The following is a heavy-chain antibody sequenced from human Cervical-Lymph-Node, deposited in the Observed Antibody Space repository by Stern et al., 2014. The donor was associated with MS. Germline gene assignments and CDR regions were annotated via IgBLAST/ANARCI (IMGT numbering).Heavy chain of an antibody. Sequence: VQLLESGPGLVKPSQTLSLTCTVSGGSISSRAYYWSWIRQPPGKGRVWIGYISCSGSASYNPSIQSRLSMSVDTSKNQFSLNLSSVTAADTAVYYCARGGIFDYWGQGTLVTVSS. CDR1: GGSISSRAYY. CDR2: ISCSGSA. V-gene: IGHV4-30-4*01. J-gene: IGHJ4*02. CDR3: ARGGIFDY.